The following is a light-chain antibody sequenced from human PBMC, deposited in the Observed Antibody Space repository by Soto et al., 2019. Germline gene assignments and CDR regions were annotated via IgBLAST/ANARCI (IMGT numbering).Light chain of an antibody. Sequence: EIVLTQSPGPLSLSPGERATLSCRASQSVSSSYLAWYQQKPGQAPRLLIYGASSRASGVPDRFSGSGSGTDSTLTLSRLEPEDLAVYYCQQYGSLPPRYTFGQGTKLEIK. CDR3: QQYGSLPPRYT. CDR1: QSVSSSY. J-gene: IGKJ2*01. V-gene: IGKV3-20*01. CDR2: GAS.